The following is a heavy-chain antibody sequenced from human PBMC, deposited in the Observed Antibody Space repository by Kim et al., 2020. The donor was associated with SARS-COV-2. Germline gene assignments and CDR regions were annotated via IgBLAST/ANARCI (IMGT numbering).Heavy chain of an antibody. CDR3: ARHHPGYDYVWGGRGYYFDY. CDR2: IYYSGST. J-gene: IGHJ4*02. V-gene: IGHV4-39*01. CDR1: GGSISSSSYY. Sequence: SETLSLTCTVSGGSISSSSYYWGWIRQPPGKGLEWIGSIYYSGSTYYNPSLKSRVTISVDTSKNQFSLKLSSVTAADTAVYYCARHHPGYDYVWGGRGYYFDYWGQGTLVTVSS. D-gene: IGHD3-16*01.